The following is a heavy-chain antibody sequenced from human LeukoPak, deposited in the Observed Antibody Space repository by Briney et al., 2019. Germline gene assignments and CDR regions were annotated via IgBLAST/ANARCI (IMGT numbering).Heavy chain of an antibody. CDR3: ARGLYGYPYYFDY. D-gene: IGHD5-18*01. V-gene: IGHV4-34*01. CDR1: GGSFSGYY. J-gene: IGHJ4*02. CDR2: IYYSGST. Sequence: SETLSLTCAVYGGSFSGYYWSWIRQPPGKGLEWIGSIYYSGSTYYNPSLKSRVTISVDTSKNQFSLKLSSVTAADTAVYYCARGLYGYPYYFDYWGQGTLVTVSS.